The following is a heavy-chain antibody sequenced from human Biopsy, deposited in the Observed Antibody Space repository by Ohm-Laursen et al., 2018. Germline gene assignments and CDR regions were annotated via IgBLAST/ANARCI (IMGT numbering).Heavy chain of an antibody. CDR3: AADINVWNVNY. V-gene: IGHV1-24*01. CDR1: GYAVTEFS. CDR2: FAPENGKT. D-gene: IGHD1-1*01. Sequence: SVKVSCKVSGYAVTEFSMHWVRQAPGKGLEWMGGFAPENGKTIYAQKFQGRVTMTEDTSTDTAYMELSSLRSEDTAVYYCAADINVWNVNYWGQGSLVTVSS. J-gene: IGHJ4*02.